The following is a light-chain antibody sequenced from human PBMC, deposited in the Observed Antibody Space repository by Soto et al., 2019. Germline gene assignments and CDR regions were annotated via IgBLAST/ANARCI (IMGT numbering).Light chain of an antibody. CDR3: QQYHNWPPGT. Sequence: EIVLTQSPGTLSLSPGERATLSCRASQSVISTYLAWYQQKPGQAPRLLIYGASSRATGIPARFSGSGSGTEFTLTISSLQSEDFAVYYCQQYHNWPPGTFAQGTKVEIK. V-gene: IGKV3D-15*01. CDR1: QSVISTY. J-gene: IGKJ1*01. CDR2: GAS.